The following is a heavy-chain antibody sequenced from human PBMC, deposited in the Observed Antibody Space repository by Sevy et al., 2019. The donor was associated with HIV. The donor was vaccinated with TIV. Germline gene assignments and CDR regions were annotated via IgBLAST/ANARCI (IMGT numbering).Heavy chain of an antibody. Sequence: GGSLRLSCVASGFTFSTWSMNWVRQAPGKGLEWVSLISSSSNYIYYADSVKGRFTISRDNAKHSLYLQMNSLRAEDTAVYYCASDRDGAGRSGGYGMDVWGQGTTVTVSS. D-gene: IGHD3-10*01. CDR1: GFTFSTWS. CDR3: ASDRDGAGRSGGYGMDV. V-gene: IGHV3-21*01. J-gene: IGHJ6*02. CDR2: ISSSSNYI.